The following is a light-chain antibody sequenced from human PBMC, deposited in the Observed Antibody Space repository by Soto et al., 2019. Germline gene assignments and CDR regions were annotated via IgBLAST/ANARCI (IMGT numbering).Light chain of an antibody. CDR2: DAS. CDR3: QQRSNWPLT. Sequence: ELVLTQSPANLSLSPGERATLSCRASQSVSIYLAWYQQKPGQAPRLLIYDASNRATGIPARFSGSGSGTDFTLTISSLEPEDFAVYYCQQRSNWPLTFGGGTKVDIK. J-gene: IGKJ4*02. V-gene: IGKV3-11*01. CDR1: QSVSIY.